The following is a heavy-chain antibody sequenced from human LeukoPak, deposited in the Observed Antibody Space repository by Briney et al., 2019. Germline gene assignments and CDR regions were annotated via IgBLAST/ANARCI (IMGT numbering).Heavy chain of an antibody. CDR2: INHSGST. CDR3: ARQRRLYPRTGGIFDY. Sequence: PSETLSLTCAVYGGSFSGYYWSWIRQPPGKGLEWIGEINHSGSTNYNPSLKSRVTISVDTPKNQFSLKLSSVTAADTAVYYCARQRRLYPRTGGIFDYWGQGTLVTVSS. D-gene: IGHD7-27*01. J-gene: IGHJ4*02. V-gene: IGHV4-34*01. CDR1: GGSFSGYY.